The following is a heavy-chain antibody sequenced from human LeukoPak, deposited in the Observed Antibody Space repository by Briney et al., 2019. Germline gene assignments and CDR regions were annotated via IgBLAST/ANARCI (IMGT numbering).Heavy chain of an antibody. V-gene: IGHV4-39*01. CDR1: GGSISSSDYF. J-gene: IGHJ4*02. Sequence: PSETLSLTCTVSGGSISSSDYFWGWIRQPPGKGLEWIGSIYYSGSTYYNPSLKSRVTISVDTSKNQFSLKLSSVTAADTAVYYCARRRVLIAARVFDYWGQGTLVTVSS. CDR3: ARRRVLIAARVFDY. CDR2: IYYSGST. D-gene: IGHD6-6*01.